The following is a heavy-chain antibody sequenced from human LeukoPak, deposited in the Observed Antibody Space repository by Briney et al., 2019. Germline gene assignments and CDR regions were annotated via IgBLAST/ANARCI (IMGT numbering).Heavy chain of an antibody. V-gene: IGHV4-59*01. J-gene: IGHJ1*01. D-gene: IGHD4-11*01. CDR2: IYYSGST. CDR3: ARDGRGSNFQH. Sequence: SETLSLTCTVSGGSISTYYWSWIRQPPGKGLEWIGCIYYSGSTNYNPSLKSRVTISVDTSKNHFSLKLSSLTAADTAVYYCARDGRGSNFQHWGQGTLVTVSS. CDR1: GGSISTYY.